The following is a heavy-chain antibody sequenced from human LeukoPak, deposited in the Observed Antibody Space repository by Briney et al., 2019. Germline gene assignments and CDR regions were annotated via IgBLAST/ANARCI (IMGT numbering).Heavy chain of an antibody. J-gene: IGHJ3*02. CDR1: GYSFTCHY. CDR2: INPKSGGT. Sequence: ASVKVSCKASGYSFTCHYMHWVRQAPGQGLELMGLINPKSGGTNYAQKFQGRVTMTRDTSISTAYMDMSSLRSDDTAVYYCARNLWFGESSDAFDMWGQGTMVTVSS. CDR3: ARNLWFGESSDAFDM. V-gene: IGHV1-2*02. D-gene: IGHD3-10*01.